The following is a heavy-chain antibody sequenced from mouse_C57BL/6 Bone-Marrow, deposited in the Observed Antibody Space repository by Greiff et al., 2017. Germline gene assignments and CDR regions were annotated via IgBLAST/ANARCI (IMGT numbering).Heavy chain of an antibody. CDR3: ARENYGSSFCYYAMDY. CDR1: GYSFTDYN. D-gene: IGHD1-1*01. V-gene: IGHV1-39*01. J-gene: IGHJ4*01. Sequence: VQLKQSGPELVKPGASVKISCKASGYSFTDYNMNWVKQSNGKSLEWIGVINPNYGTTSYNQKFKGKATLTVDKSSSTAYMQLNSLTSEDSAVYYCARENYGSSFCYYAMDYWGQGTSVTVSS. CDR2: INPNYGTT.